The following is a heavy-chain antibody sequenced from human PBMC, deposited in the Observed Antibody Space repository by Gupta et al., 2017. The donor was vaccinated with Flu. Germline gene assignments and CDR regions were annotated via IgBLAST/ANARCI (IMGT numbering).Heavy chain of an antibody. D-gene: IGHD6-19*01. Sequence: QVQLVEPGGGVVQPGRSLRLSCPASGFPSSNYGMHWVRQTPGKGLEWVAVISHDGSNKFYGDSVKGRFTISRDNSKNTLYLQMNSLRAEDTAVYYCAKDRYSSGWYGGDYWGQGTLVTVSS. CDR1: GFPSSNYG. CDR3: AKDRYSSGWYGGDY. J-gene: IGHJ4*02. V-gene: IGHV3-30*18. CDR2: ISHDGSNK.